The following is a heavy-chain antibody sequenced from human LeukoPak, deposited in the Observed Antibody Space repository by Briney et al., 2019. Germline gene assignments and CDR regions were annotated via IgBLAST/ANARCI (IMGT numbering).Heavy chain of an antibody. CDR2: ISSSSSYI. J-gene: IGHJ4*02. V-gene: IGHV3-21*01. CDR1: GFTFSSYS. CDR3: ARLYYDILTGFQLYYFDY. D-gene: IGHD3-9*01. Sequence: PGGSLRLSCAASGFTFSSYSMNWVRQAPGKGLEWVSSISSSSSYIYYADSVKGRFTISRDNAKNSLYLQMNSLRAEDTAVYYCARLYYDILTGFQLYYFDYWGQGTLVTVSS.